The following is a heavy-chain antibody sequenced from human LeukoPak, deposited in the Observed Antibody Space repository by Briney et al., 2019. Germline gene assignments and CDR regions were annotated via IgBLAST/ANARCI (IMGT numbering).Heavy chain of an antibody. D-gene: IGHD3-22*01. Sequence: GESLKISCKGSGYSFTTYWIGWVRQMPGRGLEWMGIIYPGDSDTRYSPSFQGQVIISADKSISTAYLQWSSLKASDTAMYYCARQFRDSSGYYSYYFDYWGQGTLATVSS. CDR2: IYPGDSDT. J-gene: IGHJ4*02. CDR1: GYSFTTYW. V-gene: IGHV5-51*01. CDR3: ARQFRDSSGYYSYYFDY.